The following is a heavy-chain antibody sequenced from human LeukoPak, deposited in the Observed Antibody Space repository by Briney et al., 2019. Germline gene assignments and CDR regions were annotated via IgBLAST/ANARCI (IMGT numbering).Heavy chain of an antibody. Sequence: ESGPTLVNPTQTLTLTCTFSGFSLSTSGVGVGWIRQPPGKALEWLALIYWNDDKRYSPSLKSRLTITKDTSKNQVVLTMTNMDPVDTATYFCAHRPTLAPYFDYWGQGTLVIVSS. D-gene: IGHD3-3*02. V-gene: IGHV2-5*01. CDR3: AHRPTLAPYFDY. CDR2: IYWNDDK. CDR1: GFSLSTSGVG. J-gene: IGHJ4*02.